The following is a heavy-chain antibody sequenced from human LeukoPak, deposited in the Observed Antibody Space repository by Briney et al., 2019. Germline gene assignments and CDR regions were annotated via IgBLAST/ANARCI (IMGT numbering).Heavy chain of an antibody. Sequence: SETLSLTCTVSGGSISSSSYYWGWIRQPPGKGLEWIGSIYYSGSTYYNPSLKSRVTISVDTSKNQFSLKLSSVTAADTAVHYCARSYDSSGYYLVYWGQGTLVTVSS. CDR2: IYYSGST. V-gene: IGHV4-39*01. D-gene: IGHD3-22*01. CDR3: ARSYDSSGYYLVY. J-gene: IGHJ4*02. CDR1: GGSISSSSYY.